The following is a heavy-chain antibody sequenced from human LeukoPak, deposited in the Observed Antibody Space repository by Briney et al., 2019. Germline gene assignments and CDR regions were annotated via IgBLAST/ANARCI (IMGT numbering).Heavy chain of an antibody. CDR1: GFTLRSYA. D-gene: IGHD6-19*01. Sequence: PGGSLRLSCAASGFTLRSYAMHRVRQAPGKGLEYVSAISSNGGSTYYANSVKGRFTISRDNSKNTLYLQMGSLRAEDMAVYYCARDGSGWAFDYWGQETLVTVSS. J-gene: IGHJ4*02. CDR3: ARDGSGWAFDY. V-gene: IGHV3-64*01. CDR2: ISSNGGST.